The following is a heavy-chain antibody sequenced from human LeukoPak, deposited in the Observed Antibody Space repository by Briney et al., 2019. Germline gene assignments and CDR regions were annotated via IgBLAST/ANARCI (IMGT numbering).Heavy chain of an antibody. V-gene: IGHV1-69*02. CDR2: IIPILGIA. Sequence: ASVKVSCKASGGTFSSYTISWVRQAPGQGLEWMGRIIPILGIANYAQKFQGRVTITTDKSTSPAYMELSSLRSEDTAVYYCASRSSALDAFDIWGQGTMVTVSS. J-gene: IGHJ3*02. D-gene: IGHD6-25*01. CDR1: GGTFSSYT. CDR3: ASRSSALDAFDI.